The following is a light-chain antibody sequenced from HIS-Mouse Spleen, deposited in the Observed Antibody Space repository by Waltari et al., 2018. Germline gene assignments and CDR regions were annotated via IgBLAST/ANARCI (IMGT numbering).Light chain of an antibody. Sequence: QSVLTRPPSASGTPGQRVTISCSGSSSNIGSNYVYWYQQLPGTAPKLLIYRNKQRPSGVPDRFSGSKSGTSASLAISGLRSEDEADYYCAAWDDSLSGYVFGTGTKVTVL. CDR1: SSNIGSNY. V-gene: IGLV1-47*01. J-gene: IGLJ1*01. CDR3: AAWDDSLSGYV. CDR2: RNK.